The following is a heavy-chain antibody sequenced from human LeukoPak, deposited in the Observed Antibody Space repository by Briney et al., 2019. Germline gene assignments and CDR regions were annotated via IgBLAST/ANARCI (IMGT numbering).Heavy chain of an antibody. CDR1: GYTFTGYY. D-gene: IGHD2-8*01. CDR3: ARDRITNGLFDL. CDR2: IILIFGAA. V-gene: IGHV1-69*06. J-gene: IGHJ2*01. Sequence: AVKVSCKASGYTFTGYYMHWVRQPPGQGLEWMGGIILIFGAANYAQTFQGRVTITADKSTSTAYMELRSLRSEDTAVYYCARDRITNGLFDLWGRGTLVTVSS.